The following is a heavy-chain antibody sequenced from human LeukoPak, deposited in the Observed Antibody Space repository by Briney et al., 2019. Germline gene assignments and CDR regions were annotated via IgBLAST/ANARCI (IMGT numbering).Heavy chain of an antibody. J-gene: IGHJ4*02. CDR3: AKDMVRGVIINHFDY. D-gene: IGHD3-10*01. Sequence: PGGSLRLSCAASGFTFSSYAMSWVRQAPGKGLEWVSAISGSGGSTYYADSVKGRFTISRDNSKNTLYLQMNSLRAEDTAVYYCAKDMVRGVIINHFDYWGQGTLVTVSS. V-gene: IGHV3-23*01. CDR1: GFTFSSYA. CDR2: ISGSGGST.